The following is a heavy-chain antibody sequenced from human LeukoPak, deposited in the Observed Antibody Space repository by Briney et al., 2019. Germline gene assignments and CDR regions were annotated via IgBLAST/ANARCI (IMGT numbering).Heavy chain of an antibody. V-gene: IGHV1-69*04. CDR1: GGTFSSYA. J-gene: IGHJ4*02. D-gene: IGHD3-22*01. CDR2: IIPILGIA. Sequence: SVKVSCKASGGTFSSYAISWVRQAPGQGLEWVGRIIPILGIANCAQKFQGRVTITADKSTSTAYMELSSLRSEDTAVYYCARGRYDSSSKYFDYWGQGTLVTVSS. CDR3: ARGRYDSSSKYFDY.